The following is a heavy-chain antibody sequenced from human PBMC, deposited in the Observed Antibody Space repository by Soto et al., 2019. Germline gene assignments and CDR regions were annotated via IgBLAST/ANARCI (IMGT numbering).Heavy chain of an antibody. D-gene: IGHD2-2*03. Sequence: SVKVSCKASGGTFSSYAISWVRQAPGQGLEWMGGIIPIFGTANYAQKFQGRVTITADESTSTAYMELSSLRSEDTAVYYCGGGGYCSSTSCLRNYYYYYGMDVWGQGTTVTVSS. CDR3: GGGGYCSSTSCLRNYYYYYGMDV. CDR1: GGTFSSYA. J-gene: IGHJ6*02. CDR2: IIPIFGTA. V-gene: IGHV1-69*13.